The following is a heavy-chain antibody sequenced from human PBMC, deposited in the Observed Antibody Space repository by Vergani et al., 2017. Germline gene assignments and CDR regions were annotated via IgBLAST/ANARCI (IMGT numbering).Heavy chain of an antibody. V-gene: IGHV3-33*01. D-gene: IGHD3-3*01. CDR2: IWYDGSTK. Sequence: QVQLVESGGGVVQPGRSLRLSCAASGFTFSSYGMHWVRQAPGKGLEWVAVIWYDGSTKYYADSVKGRFTISRDDSKNTAYLQMNSLKTEDTAVYYCTTVLRFFEWQIDYWGQGTLVTVSS. CDR1: GFTFSSYG. CDR3: TTVLRFFEWQIDY. J-gene: IGHJ4*02.